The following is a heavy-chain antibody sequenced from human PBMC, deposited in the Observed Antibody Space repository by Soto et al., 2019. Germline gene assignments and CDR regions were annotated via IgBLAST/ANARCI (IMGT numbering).Heavy chain of an antibody. J-gene: IGHJ4*02. CDR1: GGSISSSSYY. Sequence: QLQLQESGPGLVKPSETLSLTCTVSGGSISSSSYYWGWIRQPPGKGLEWIGSIYYSGSTYYNPSLKSRVTISVDTYKNQFSLKLSSLTAADTAVYYCARHIGWIQLVGPIDYWGQGTLVTVSS. D-gene: IGHD5-18*01. V-gene: IGHV4-39*01. CDR3: ARHIGWIQLVGPIDY. CDR2: IYYSGST.